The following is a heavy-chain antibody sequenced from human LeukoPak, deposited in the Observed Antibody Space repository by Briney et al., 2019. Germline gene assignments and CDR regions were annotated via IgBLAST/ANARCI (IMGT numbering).Heavy chain of an antibody. CDR1: GGSISSYY. CDR2: IYYRGST. V-gene: IGHV4-59*01. J-gene: IGHJ6*02. CDR3: ARVRYYYGSGSLYYYYGMDV. D-gene: IGHD3-10*01. Sequence: SETLSLTCTVSGGSISSYYWSWIRQPPGKGLEGIGYIYYRGSTNYNPSLKSRVTISVDTSKNQFSLKLSSVTTADTAVYYCARVRYYYGSGSLYYYYGMDVWGQGTTVTVSS.